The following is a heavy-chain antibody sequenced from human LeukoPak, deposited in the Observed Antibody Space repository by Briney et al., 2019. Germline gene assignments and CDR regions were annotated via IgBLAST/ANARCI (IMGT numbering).Heavy chain of an antibody. CDR1: GFTFSDSY. Sequence: GGSLRLSCAASGFTFSDSYMNWVRQAPGKGVEWVAYISGSGHDINYSDSVKGRFTISRDNAKNSLYLQMSSLRVEDTAVYYCTRDPRQFDSCGQGTLVTVSS. D-gene: IGHD6-6*01. V-gene: IGHV3-11*04. J-gene: IGHJ5*01. CDR2: ISGSGHDI. CDR3: TRDPRQFDS.